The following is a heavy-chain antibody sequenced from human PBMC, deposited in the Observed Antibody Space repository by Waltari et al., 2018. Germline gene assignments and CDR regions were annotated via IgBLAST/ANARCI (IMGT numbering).Heavy chain of an antibody. Sequence: QINLKESGPTLVKPTQTLTLTCAFSGFSFSTSGVGVGWIRQPPGKALEWLAFVYWDDNKRYSPSLKGRLTITKDTSEDQVVLTMTNMDPVDTATYFCAHRPSHYDIFSGYYNYFDYWGQGILVTVSS. J-gene: IGHJ4*02. V-gene: IGHV2-5*02. CDR2: VYWDDNK. CDR1: GFSFSTSGVG. CDR3: AHRPSHYDIFSGYYNYFDY. D-gene: IGHD3-9*01.